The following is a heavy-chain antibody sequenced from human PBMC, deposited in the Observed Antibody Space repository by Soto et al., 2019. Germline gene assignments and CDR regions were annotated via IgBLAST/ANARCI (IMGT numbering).Heavy chain of an antibody. CDR3: AARGDWSSYWFVP. V-gene: IGHV5-51*01. CDR1: GYSFTSYW. Sequence: GASLKISCKGSGYSFTSYWIGWVRQMPGKGLEWMGIIYPGDSDIRSSPSFQGQVTIPADKAITTAYLQGFSLMASDPARYYCAARGDWSSYWFVPWCQGTLVTVSS. J-gene: IGHJ5*02. CDR2: IYPGDSDI. D-gene: IGHD2-21*02.